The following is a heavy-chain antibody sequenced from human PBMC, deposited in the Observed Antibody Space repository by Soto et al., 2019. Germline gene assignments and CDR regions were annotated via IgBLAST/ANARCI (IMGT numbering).Heavy chain of an antibody. Sequence: QVQLVQSGAEVKKPGASVRVSCKASGYTFTTYGISWVRQAPGPGLEWMGWISDSNGNIYYGQKFQGRVTMTTDSFTSTAYMELSSLTSDDTAVDYCARARPYSSSGDSWGRGTLVTVSS. CDR2: ISDSNGNI. J-gene: IGHJ4*02. CDR3: ARARPYSSSGDS. CDR1: GYTFTTYG. D-gene: IGHD6-13*01. V-gene: IGHV1-18*01.